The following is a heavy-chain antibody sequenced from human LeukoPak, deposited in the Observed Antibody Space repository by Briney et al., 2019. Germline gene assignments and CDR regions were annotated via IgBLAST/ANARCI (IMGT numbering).Heavy chain of an antibody. CDR2: ISGGGGST. Sequence: GGSLRLSCAASGFTFNTYTMNWVRQAPGKGLEWVSTISGGGGSTYYADSVKGRFTISRDNSKNTLYLQVSSLRAEDTAVYYCAKGGKWDVTPFDYWGQGTLVTVSS. J-gene: IGHJ4*02. D-gene: IGHD1-26*01. CDR1: GFTFNTYT. V-gene: IGHV3-23*01. CDR3: AKGGKWDVTPFDY.